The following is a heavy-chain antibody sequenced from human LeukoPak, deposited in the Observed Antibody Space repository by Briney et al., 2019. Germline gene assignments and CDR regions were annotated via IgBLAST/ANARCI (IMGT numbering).Heavy chain of an antibody. D-gene: IGHD2-15*01. CDR2: IYSGGKV. CDR3: AGRHCSGGGCYFAGADPFDY. CDR1: GFTVSSTY. J-gene: IGHJ4*02. V-gene: IGHV3-53*01. Sequence: PGGSLRLSCAASGFTVSSTYMSWVRQAPGKGLEWVSVIYSGGKVYYIDSVKGRFTISRDTSKNTLYLRMNSLRVEDTAVYFCAGRHCSGGGCYFAGADPFDYWGQGTLVTVSS.